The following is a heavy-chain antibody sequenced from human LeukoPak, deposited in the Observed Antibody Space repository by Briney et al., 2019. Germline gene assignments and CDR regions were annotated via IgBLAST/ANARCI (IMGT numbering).Heavy chain of an antibody. CDR1: GFTFSSYA. D-gene: IGHD3-22*01. CDR2: IYYSGST. Sequence: GSLRLSCSASGFTFSSYAMHWVRQPPGKGLECIGDIYYSGSTNYNPSLKSRVTISVDTSKNQFSLKLSSVTAADTAVYYCARTHYYDSSGYYYDYWGQGTLVTVSS. J-gene: IGHJ4*02. CDR3: ARTHYYDSSGYYYDY. V-gene: IGHV4-59*08.